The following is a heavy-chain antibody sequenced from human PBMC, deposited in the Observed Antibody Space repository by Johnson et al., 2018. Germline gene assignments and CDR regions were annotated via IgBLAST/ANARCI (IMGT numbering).Heavy chain of an antibody. CDR1: GFTFSSYS. CDR2: ISSSSSYI. J-gene: IGHJ1*01. CDR3: ARSQSAYYGDYVGAEYFQH. V-gene: IGHV3-21*01. D-gene: IGHD4-17*01. Sequence: VQLVQSGGGLVKPGGSLRLSCAASGFTFSSYSMNCVRQAPGKGLEWVSSISSSSSYIHYADSLKGRFTISRDNAKNSLYLQMNSLRSGDTAVYYCARSQSAYYGDYVGAEYFQHWGQGTLVTVSS.